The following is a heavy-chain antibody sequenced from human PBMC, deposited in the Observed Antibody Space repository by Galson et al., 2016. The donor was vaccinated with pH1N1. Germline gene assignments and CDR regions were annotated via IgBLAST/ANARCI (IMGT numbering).Heavy chain of an antibody. CDR2: ITPTGGRT. Sequence: SVKVSCKASGYTFTSYYMHWVRQAPGQGLEWMGIITPTGGRTSYAQKFKDRVAMTSDTSSSTVYMGLNSLRSEDTAVYYCARAPYCSNATCYSVWFDPWGQGTPVTVSS. CDR1: GYTFTSYY. D-gene: IGHD2-2*02. CDR3: ARAPYCSNATCYSVWFDP. J-gene: IGHJ5*02. V-gene: IGHV1-46*01.